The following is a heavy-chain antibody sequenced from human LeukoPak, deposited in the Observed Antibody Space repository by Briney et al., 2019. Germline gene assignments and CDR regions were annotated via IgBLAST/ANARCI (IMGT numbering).Heavy chain of an antibody. J-gene: IGHJ4*02. CDR3: AKDRGYSYGSTLDY. Sequence: QTGGSLRLSCAASGFTFSSYAMSWFRQAPGKGLEWVSAISGGGGSTYYADSVKGRFAISSDSSKSTLYLQMNSLRAEDTAIYYCAKDRGYSYGSTLDYWGQGTLVAVSS. CDR2: ISGGGGST. CDR1: GFTFSSYA. D-gene: IGHD5-18*01. V-gene: IGHV3-23*01.